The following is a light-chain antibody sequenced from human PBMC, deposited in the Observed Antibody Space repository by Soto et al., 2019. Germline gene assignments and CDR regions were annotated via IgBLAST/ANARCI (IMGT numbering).Light chain of an antibody. CDR2: GNR. Sequence: QSVLTQPPSVSGAPGQRVTISCTGSSSNIGAGYDVRWYQQLPAPAPKLLFDGNRHRSAGLPERFSGCKSGTSASLTITVLHADEEAYYYVPSYDSRISVVFGGGTKLTVL. CDR1: SSNIGAGYD. J-gene: IGLJ2*01. V-gene: IGLV1-40*01. CDR3: PSYDSRISVV.